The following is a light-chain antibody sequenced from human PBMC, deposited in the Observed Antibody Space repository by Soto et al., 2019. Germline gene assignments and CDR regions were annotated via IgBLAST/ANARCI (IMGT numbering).Light chain of an antibody. CDR2: EDS. J-gene: IGLJ1*01. CDR3: CSYTGGTTAYV. V-gene: IGLV2-23*01. CDR1: RNDVGNYNL. Sequence: QSVLTQPSSLSGSPGQSITVSFTGSRNDVGNYNLVSWYQQSPGKAPKLLIYEDSKRPSGVSNRFSGSKSGDTASLTISGLQTEDEADYYCCSYTGGTTAYVFGTGTKVTVL.